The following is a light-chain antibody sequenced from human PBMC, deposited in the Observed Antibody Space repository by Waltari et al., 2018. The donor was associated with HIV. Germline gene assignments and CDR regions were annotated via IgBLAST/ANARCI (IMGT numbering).Light chain of an antibody. CDR1: QSLLHTANNKNY. Sequence: DIVMTQSPDSLTVSLGHRATINCKSSQSLLHTANNKNYLAWFQQKPGQPPHLLIYWASTRESGVSDRFTGSGTGAKCTLTINHLQTEDAAVYDGHQYKGAGYTFGRGTKLEI. V-gene: IGKV4-1*01. CDR2: WAS. J-gene: IGKJ2*01. CDR3: HQYKGAGYT.